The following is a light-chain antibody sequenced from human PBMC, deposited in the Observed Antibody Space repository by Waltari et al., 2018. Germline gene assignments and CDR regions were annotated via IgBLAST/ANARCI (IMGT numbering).Light chain of an antibody. CDR1: SSDADDYNY. CDR3: SSYGGNSILV. CDR2: EVS. V-gene: IGLV2-8*01. J-gene: IGLJ2*01. Sequence: QSALTQPPSASGSPGQSVTISCTGTSSDADDYNYVSWYQQQPGKAPKLILHEVSKRPSGVPDRFSGSKSANTASLTVSGLQAEDEGDYYGSSYGGNSILVFGGGTKLTVL.